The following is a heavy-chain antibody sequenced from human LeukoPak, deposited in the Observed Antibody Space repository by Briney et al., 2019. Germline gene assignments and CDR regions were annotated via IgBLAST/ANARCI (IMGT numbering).Heavy chain of an antibody. CDR1: GYTFTGYY. CDR3: ARGSRREDDILTGYYLGGYMDV. Sequence: ASVKVSCKASGYTFTGYYMHWVRQAPGQGLEWMGGIIPIFGTANYAQKFQGRVTITADESTSTAYMELSSLRSEDTAVYYCARGSRREDDILTGYYLGGYMDVWGKGTTVTISS. J-gene: IGHJ6*03. CDR2: IIPIFGTA. D-gene: IGHD3-9*01. V-gene: IGHV1-69*13.